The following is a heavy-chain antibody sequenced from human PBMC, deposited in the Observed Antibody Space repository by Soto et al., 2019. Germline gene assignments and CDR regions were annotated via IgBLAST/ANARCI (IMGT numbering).Heavy chain of an antibody. CDR3: ARARWCTGAGCYWYFDY. V-gene: IGHV3-11*01. Sequence: PGGSLSLSWSAAGCSFSDYTMAWIRQAPGKGLEWVSYISTSGATIYYADSVRGRFTISRDNTKNSLFLQMSSLRDDDTAVFYCARARWCTGAGCYWYFDYWGQGTLVTVSS. J-gene: IGHJ4*02. CDR1: GCSFSDYT. D-gene: IGHD2-8*02. CDR2: ISTSGATI.